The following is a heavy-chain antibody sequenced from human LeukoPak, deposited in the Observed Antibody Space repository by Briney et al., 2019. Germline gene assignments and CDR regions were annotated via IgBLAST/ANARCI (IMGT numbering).Heavy chain of an antibody. Sequence: GGSPMFFCAASGFRFSSCAIQWVHQDPAKGVERVAVILNDGSNKYYEDSVKGRFTISRDNSKNTLYLQMNSLRAEDTAVYYCAREERRALGATMNHFDYWGQGTLVTVSS. CDR2: ILNDGSNK. J-gene: IGHJ4*02. D-gene: IGHD1-26*01. CDR1: GFRFSSCA. CDR3: AREERRALGATMNHFDY. V-gene: IGHV3-30-3*01.